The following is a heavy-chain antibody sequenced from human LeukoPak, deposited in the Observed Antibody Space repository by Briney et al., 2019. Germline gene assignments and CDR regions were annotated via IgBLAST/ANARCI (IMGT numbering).Heavy chain of an antibody. D-gene: IGHD1-26*01. J-gene: IGHJ2*01. CDR3: TNLREEYFDI. CDR1: GGSIRSGSHL. V-gene: IGHV4-61*02. CDR2: IYVGGST. Sequence: SETLSLTCTVSGGSIRSGSHLWSWIRQPAGKGLEWIGRIYVGGSTKYNPSLKSRVTISIDTSKNQFSLKLSSVTAADTAVYYCTNLREEYFDIWGRGTLVTVSS.